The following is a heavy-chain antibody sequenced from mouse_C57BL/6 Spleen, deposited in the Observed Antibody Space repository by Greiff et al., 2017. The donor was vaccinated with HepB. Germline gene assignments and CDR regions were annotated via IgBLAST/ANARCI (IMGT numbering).Heavy chain of an antibody. CDR3: AREGYGPDFDY. V-gene: IGHV1-80*01. J-gene: IGHJ2*01. D-gene: IGHD1-1*01. Sequence: QVQLKESGAELVKPGASVKISCKASGYAFSSYWMNWVKQRPGKGLEWIGQIYPGDGDTNYNGKFKGKATLTADKSSSTAYMQLSSLTSEDSAVYFCAREGYGPDFDYWGQGTTLTVSS. CDR2: IYPGDGDT. CDR1: GYAFSSYW.